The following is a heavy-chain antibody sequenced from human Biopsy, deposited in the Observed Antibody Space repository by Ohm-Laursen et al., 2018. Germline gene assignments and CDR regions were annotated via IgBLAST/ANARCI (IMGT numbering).Heavy chain of an antibody. J-gene: IGHJ2*01. CDR1: GGSVSSGGFY. V-gene: IGHV4-31*01. CDR3: ARRPYGGTRYWYFDL. CDR2: IYYSGTT. Sequence: SQTLSLTCAVSGGSVSSGGFYWSWIRQHPGKGLEWIGCIYYSGTTYYNPSLKSLVTISVDTSKNQFSLKLNSVTAADTAVYYCARRPYGGTRYWYFDLWGRGTLVTVSS. D-gene: IGHD4-23*01.